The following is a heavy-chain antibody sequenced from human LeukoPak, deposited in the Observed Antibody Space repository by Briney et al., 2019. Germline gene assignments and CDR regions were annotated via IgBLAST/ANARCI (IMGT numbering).Heavy chain of an antibody. Sequence: PSETLSLTCAVSGGSISGYYWSWIRQPAGKGLEWMGRISGSGSTDYDPSLKSRVTMSVVTSKNQFSLKLNSVTAADTAVYYCAREGRSSTPGYWGQGTLVTVSS. CDR2: ISGSGST. CDR3: AREGRSSTPGY. CDR1: GGSISGYY. J-gene: IGHJ4*02. V-gene: IGHV4-4*07. D-gene: IGHD2-15*01.